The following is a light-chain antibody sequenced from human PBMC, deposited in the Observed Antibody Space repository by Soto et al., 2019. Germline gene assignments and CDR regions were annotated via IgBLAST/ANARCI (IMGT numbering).Light chain of an antibody. CDR2: DAS. CDR3: QQYDSLPLT. V-gene: IGKV1-33*01. J-gene: IGKJ4*01. CDR1: QDINSY. Sequence: DIQMTQSPSSLSAYVGDRVTITCQASQDINSYLIWYQQKPGKVPKVLIYDASNLETGVPSRFSGSGSGTDFAFSISSLQPEDIATYFCQQYDSLPLTFGGGTKVHI.